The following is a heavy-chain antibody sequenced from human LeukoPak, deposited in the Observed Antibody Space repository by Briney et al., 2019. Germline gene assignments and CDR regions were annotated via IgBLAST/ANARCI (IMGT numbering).Heavy chain of an antibody. Sequence: GGSLRLSCAASGFTFSIYVMHWVRQAPGKGLEWVAVISNDGRNKYYADSVKGRFTISRDNSKNTLYVEMNSLRADDTAVYYCARDWTVVMYGPIDYWGQGTLATVSS. J-gene: IGHJ4*02. CDR1: GFTFSIYV. CDR2: ISNDGRNK. V-gene: IGHV3-30*03. D-gene: IGHD2-8*02. CDR3: ARDWTVVMYGPIDY.